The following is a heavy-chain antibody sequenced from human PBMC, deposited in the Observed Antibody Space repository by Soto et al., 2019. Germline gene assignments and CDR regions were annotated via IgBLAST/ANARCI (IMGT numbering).Heavy chain of an antibody. Sequence: ASVKVSCKASGYTFTSYDINWVRQATGQGLEWMGWMNPNSGNTGYAQKFQGRVTMTRNTSISTAYMELSSLRSEDTAVYYCARLVKDIVLMVYAIPDYYYYGMDVWGQGTKVPVSS. J-gene: IGHJ6*02. D-gene: IGHD2-8*01. CDR3: ARLVKDIVLMVYAIPDYYYYGMDV. CDR1: GYTFTSYD. V-gene: IGHV1-8*01. CDR2: MNPNSGNT.